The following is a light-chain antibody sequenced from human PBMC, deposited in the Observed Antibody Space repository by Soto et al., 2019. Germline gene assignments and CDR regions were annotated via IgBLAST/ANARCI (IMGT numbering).Light chain of an antibody. V-gene: IGKV1-33*01. J-gene: IGKJ3*01. CDR3: QQYDNPFT. CDR1: QDVGNF. Sequence: DTQMTQSPSSLSASLGDRVTITCQANQDVGNFLNWYQQKPGKAPKVVIYDASNLPPGVPSRFSGSGSGTQFAFTISSLQSEDVGTYYCQQYDNPFTFGPGTKVELK. CDR2: DAS.